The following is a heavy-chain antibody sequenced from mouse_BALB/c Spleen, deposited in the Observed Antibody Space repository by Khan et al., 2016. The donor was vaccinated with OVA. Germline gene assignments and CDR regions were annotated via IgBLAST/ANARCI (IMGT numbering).Heavy chain of an antibody. CDR3: ARWFDGYSSLYAMDY. V-gene: IGHV2-6*02. CDR2: IWSDGST. Sequence: QVKLQESGPGLVAPSQSLSITCTVSGFSFTSYGVHWVRQPPGKGLEWLVVIWSDGSTNYNSVLKSRLSISKDNSKSQVFLKMNSLQTDDTAIYYCARWFDGYSSLYAMDYWGQGTSVTVSS. CDR1: GFSFTSYG. J-gene: IGHJ4*01. D-gene: IGHD2-3*01.